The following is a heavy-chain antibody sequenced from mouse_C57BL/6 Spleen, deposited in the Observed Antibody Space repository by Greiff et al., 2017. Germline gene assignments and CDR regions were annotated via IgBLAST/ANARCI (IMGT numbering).Heavy chain of an antibody. J-gene: IGHJ1*03. Sequence: QVQLQQPGAELVKPGASVKMSCKASGYTFTSYWITWVKQRPGQGLEWIGDIYPGSGSTNYNEKFKSKATLTVDTSSSTAYMQLSSLTSEDSAVYYCARGHYGNYYWYFDVWGTGTTVTVSS. CDR3: ARGHYGNYYWYFDV. CDR2: IYPGSGST. CDR1: GYTFTSYW. D-gene: IGHD2-1*01. V-gene: IGHV1-55*01.